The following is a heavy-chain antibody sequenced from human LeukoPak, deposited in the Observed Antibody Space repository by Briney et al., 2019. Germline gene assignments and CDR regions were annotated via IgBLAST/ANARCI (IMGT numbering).Heavy chain of an antibody. CDR2: INPNSADT. Sequence: ASVKVSCKASGNTFTDYYIYWVRQAPGQGLEWMGCINPNSADTNYAQKFQGRVTMTRDTSISTAYMELGSLRSDDTAIYYCAKVWHTAISGWNWFDPWGQGTLVTVSS. D-gene: IGHD6-19*01. V-gene: IGHV1-2*02. CDR1: GNTFTDYY. CDR3: AKVWHTAISGWNWFDP. J-gene: IGHJ5*02.